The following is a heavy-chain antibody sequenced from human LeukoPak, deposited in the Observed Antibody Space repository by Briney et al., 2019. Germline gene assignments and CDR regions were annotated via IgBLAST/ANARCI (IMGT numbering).Heavy chain of an antibody. J-gene: IGHJ6*04. V-gene: IGHV1-2*04. D-gene: IGHD3-16*02. CDR2: INPNSGGT. CDR1: GYTFTGYY. Sequence: ASVKVSCKASGYTFTGYYMHWVRQAPGQGLEWMGWINPNSGGTNYAQKFQGWVTMTRDTSISTAYMELSRLRSDDTAVYYCARAAHDYVWGSYRSDYSMDVWGKGTTVTVSS. CDR3: ARAAHDYVWGSYRSDYSMDV.